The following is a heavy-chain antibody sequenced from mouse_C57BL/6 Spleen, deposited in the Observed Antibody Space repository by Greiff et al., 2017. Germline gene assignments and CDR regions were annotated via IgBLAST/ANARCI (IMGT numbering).Heavy chain of an antibody. V-gene: IGHV1-22*01. D-gene: IGHD1-1*01. CDR1: GYTFTDYN. CDR3: ALYYYGSSYGYFDV. J-gene: IGHJ1*03. Sequence: VQLQQSGPELVKPGASVKMSCKASGYTFTDYNMHWVKQSHGKSLEWIGYINPNNGGTSYNQKFKGKATLTVNKSSSTAYMELRSLTSADSAVYYCALYYYGSSYGYFDVWGTGTTVTVSS. CDR2: INPNNGGT.